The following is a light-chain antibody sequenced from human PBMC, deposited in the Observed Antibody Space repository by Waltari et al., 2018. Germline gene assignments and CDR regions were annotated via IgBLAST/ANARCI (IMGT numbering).Light chain of an antibody. J-gene: IGLJ2*01. Sequence: QSALTQPASVSGSPGHSITISCTGTSSDVGGYDYVSWYQQHPGKAPKLMIYDVSNRPSVVSNRFSGSKSGNTASLTISGLQAEDEADYYCNSYTSSSTLVFGGGTKLTVL. CDR2: DVS. CDR1: SSDVGGYDY. CDR3: NSYTSSSTLV. V-gene: IGLV2-14*03.